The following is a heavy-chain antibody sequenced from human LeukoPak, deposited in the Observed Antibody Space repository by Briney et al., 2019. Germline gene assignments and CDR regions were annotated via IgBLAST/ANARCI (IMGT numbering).Heavy chain of an antibody. CDR2: ISYDGSNK. CDR1: GFTFSSYA. Sequence: PGGSLRLSCAASGFTFSSYAMHWVRQAPGKGLEWVAVISYDGSNKYYADSVKGRFTISRDNSKNTLYLQMNSLRAEDTAVYYCTTDPLYICIAARPVCATDVGWGQGTLVTVSS. D-gene: IGHD6-6*01. J-gene: IGHJ4*02. V-gene: IGHV3-30-3*01. CDR3: TTDPLYICIAARPVCATDVG.